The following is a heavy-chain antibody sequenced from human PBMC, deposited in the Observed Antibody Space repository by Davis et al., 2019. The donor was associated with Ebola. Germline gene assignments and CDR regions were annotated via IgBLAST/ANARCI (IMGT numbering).Heavy chain of an antibody. J-gene: IGHJ4*02. D-gene: IGHD6-6*01. V-gene: IGHV3-7*01. CDR2: IKQDGSEK. Sequence: GESLKISCAASGFTFSSYWMSWVRQAPGKGLEWVANIKQDGSEKYYVNSVKGRFTVSRDNSKNSLDLQMNSLGAEDTAIYYCVSQYSTSSHYWGQGALVTVSS. CDR1: GFTFSSYW. CDR3: VSQYSTSSHY.